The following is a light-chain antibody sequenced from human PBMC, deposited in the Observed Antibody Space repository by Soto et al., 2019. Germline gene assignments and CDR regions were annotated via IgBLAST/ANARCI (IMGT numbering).Light chain of an antibody. CDR1: SSNIGSNT. J-gene: IGLJ2*01. CDR3: ATWDDSLNGPI. Sequence: QSVLTQPPSASGAPGQRVTISCSGSSSNIGSNTVNWYQQVPGTAPKLLIYRKNQRPSGVPDRFSGSKSGTSASLAISGLQSEDEADYYCATWDDSLNGPIFGGGTKLTVL. V-gene: IGLV1-44*01. CDR2: RKN.